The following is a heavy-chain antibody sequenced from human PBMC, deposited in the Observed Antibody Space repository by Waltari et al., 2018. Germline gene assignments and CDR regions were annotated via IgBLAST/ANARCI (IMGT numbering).Heavy chain of an antibody. CDR2: ISYDGSNK. J-gene: IGHJ4*02. D-gene: IGHD3-22*01. Sequence: QVQLVESGGGVVQPGRSLRLFCAASGFTLSSYAVHWLRQASGKGLECVAVISYDGSNKYYADSVKGRFTMSRDNSKNTLYLQMNSLRAEDTAVYFCARGGDDGRGYYPRDDWGQGTLVTVSS. CDR3: ARGGDDGRGYYPRDD. V-gene: IGHV3-30-3*01. CDR1: GFTLSSYA.